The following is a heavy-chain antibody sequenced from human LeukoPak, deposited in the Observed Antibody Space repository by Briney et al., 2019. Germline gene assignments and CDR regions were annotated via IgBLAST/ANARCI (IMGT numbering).Heavy chain of an antibody. J-gene: IGHJ4*02. V-gene: IGHV3-23*01. CDR1: GFTFSSYA. CDR2: SSGGGGST. CDR3: ARVYYDFWSGYSRTDY. Sequence: GGSLRLSCAASGFTFSSYAMSWVRQAPGKGLEWVSTSSGGGGSTYYADSVKGRFTISRDNSKNTLYLQMNSLRAEDTAVYYCARVYYDFWSGYSRTDYWGQGTLVTVSS. D-gene: IGHD3-3*01.